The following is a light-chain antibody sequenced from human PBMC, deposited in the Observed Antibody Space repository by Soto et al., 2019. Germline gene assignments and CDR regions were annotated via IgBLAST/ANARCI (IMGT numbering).Light chain of an antibody. Sequence: QSALTQPPSASGSPGQSVTISCTGTSSDVGGYNYVSWYQQHPGKAPKLMIYEVSNRPSGVSNRFSGSKSGNTASLTVSGLQAEDEADYYCGSHAGNSNLVFGGGTKLTVL. V-gene: IGLV2-8*01. CDR1: SSDVGGYNY. CDR3: GSHAGNSNLV. CDR2: EVS. J-gene: IGLJ3*02.